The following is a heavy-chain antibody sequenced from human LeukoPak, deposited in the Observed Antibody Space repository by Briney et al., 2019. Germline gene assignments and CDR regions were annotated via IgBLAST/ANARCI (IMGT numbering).Heavy chain of an antibody. V-gene: IGHV4-4*07. D-gene: IGHD3-16*01. CDR3: AGETASGGADY. Sequence: SETLSLTCTVSGGSMSSYYWSFIRQSAGTGLEWLGRIHTSGTTWYNPSLKSRVTLSVDASKNQFSLGLTSVTAADTAVYYCAGETASGGADYWGQGTLVTVSS. CDR1: GGSMSSYY. CDR2: IHTSGTT. J-gene: IGHJ4*02.